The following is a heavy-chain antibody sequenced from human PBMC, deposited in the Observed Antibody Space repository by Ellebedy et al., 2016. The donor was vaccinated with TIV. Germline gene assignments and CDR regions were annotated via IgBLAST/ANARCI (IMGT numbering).Heavy chain of an antibody. CDR1: GFTFSSYA. V-gene: IGHV3-30-3*01. D-gene: IGHD3-10*01. CDR3: ARSPSLGGTMVRGVIDY. CDR2: ISYDGSNK. Sequence: GESLKISXAASGFTFSSYAMHWVRQAPGKGLEWVAVISYDGSNKYYADSVKGRFTISRDNSKNTLYLQMNSLRAEDTAVYYCARSPSLGGTMVRGVIDYWGQGTLVTVSS. J-gene: IGHJ4*02.